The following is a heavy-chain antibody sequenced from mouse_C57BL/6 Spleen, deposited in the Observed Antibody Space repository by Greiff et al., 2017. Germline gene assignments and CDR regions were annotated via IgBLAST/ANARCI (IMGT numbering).Heavy chain of an antibody. D-gene: IGHD1-1*01. Sequence: QVQLQQSGAELVKPGASVKMSCKASGYTFTTYPIEWMKQNHGKSLEWIGNFHPYNDDTKYNEKFKGKATLTVEKSSSTVYLELSRLTSDDSAVYDCARGYGSSYHYWYFDVWGTGTTVTVSS. CDR1: GYTFTTYP. CDR2: FHPYNDDT. CDR3: ARGYGSSYHYWYFDV. V-gene: IGHV1-47*01. J-gene: IGHJ1*03.